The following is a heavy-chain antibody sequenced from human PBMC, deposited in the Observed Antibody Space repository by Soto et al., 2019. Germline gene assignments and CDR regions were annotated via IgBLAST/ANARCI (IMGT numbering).Heavy chain of an antibody. CDR2: ISAYNGNT. D-gene: IGHD5-12*01. CDR3: ARDFGSVVTITPGG. J-gene: IGHJ6*02. Sequence: VASVKVSCKASGHTFTSYGISWVRQAPGQGLEWMGWISAYNGNTNYAQKLQGRVTMTTDTSTSTAYMELRSLRSDDTAVYYCARDFGSVVTITPGGWGQGYRVTVSS. V-gene: IGHV1-18*04. CDR1: GHTFTSYG.